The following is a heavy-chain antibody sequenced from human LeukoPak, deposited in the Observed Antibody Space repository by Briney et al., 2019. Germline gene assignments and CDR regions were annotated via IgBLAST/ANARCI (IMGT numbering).Heavy chain of an antibody. V-gene: IGHV3-74*03. J-gene: IGHJ4*02. CDR3: ATGASAIYSSGVVFDY. CDR1: GFTFSDHW. D-gene: IGHD6-19*01. CDR2: IKSDGTST. Sequence: GGSLRLSCAASGFTFSDHWMHWVRQAPGKGLVWVSRIKSDGTSTTYADSMKGRFTISRDNAKSTLYLQMNSLRTEDTAVYYCATGASAIYSSGVVFDYWGQGTLVTVSS.